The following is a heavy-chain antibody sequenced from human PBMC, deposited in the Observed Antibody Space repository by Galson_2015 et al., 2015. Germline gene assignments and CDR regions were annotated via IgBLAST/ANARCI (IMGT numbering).Heavy chain of an antibody. J-gene: IGHJ5*02. CDR1: GFSLRTSGVG. CDR2: IYWDDDK. Sequence: PALVTPTQTLTLTCTFSGFSLRTSGVGVGWIRQPPGKALEWLALIYWDDDKRYSPSLKSRLTITKDTSKNQVVLTMTNMDPVDTATYYCAHTGLRITIFGVVIPSWFDPWGQGTLVTVSS. V-gene: IGHV2-5*02. D-gene: IGHD3-3*01. CDR3: AHTGLRITIFGVVIPSWFDP.